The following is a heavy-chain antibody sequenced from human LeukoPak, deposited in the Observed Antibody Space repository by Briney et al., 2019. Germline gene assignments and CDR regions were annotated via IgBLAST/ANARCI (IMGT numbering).Heavy chain of an antibody. CDR2: INPNSGGT. V-gene: IGHV1-2*02. CDR1: GYTFTGCY. CDR3: ARGIAVAGEFDY. J-gene: IGHJ4*02. Sequence: ASVKVSFKASGYTFTGCYMHWVRQAPGQGLEWMGWINPNSGGTNYAQKFQGRVTMTRDTSISTAYMELSRLRSDDTAVYYCARGIAVAGEFDYWGQGTLVTVSS. D-gene: IGHD6-19*01.